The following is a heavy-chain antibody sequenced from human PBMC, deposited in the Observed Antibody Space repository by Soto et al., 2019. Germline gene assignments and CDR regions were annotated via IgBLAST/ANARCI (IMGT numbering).Heavy chain of an antibody. Sequence: LSLTCAVSGGSSTSGGYSWSWVRQPPGKGLEWVVSIYHSGATYYNPYLESRVTISVDRSKTQFYIDLSSVTAAHTAVYFCARCTNRGLFEHWGQGSLVIV. CDR1: GGSSTSGGYS. CDR2: IYHSGAT. J-gene: IGHJ4*02. D-gene: IGHD1-1*01. V-gene: IGHV4-30-2*01. CDR3: ARCTNRGLFEH.